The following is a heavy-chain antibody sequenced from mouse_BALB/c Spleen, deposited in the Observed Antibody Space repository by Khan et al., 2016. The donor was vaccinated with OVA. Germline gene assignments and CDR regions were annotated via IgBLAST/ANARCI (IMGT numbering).Heavy chain of an antibody. CDR2: ISYSGST. CDR1: GYSITSDYA. Sequence: EVQLQESGPGLVKPSQSLSLTCTVTGYSITSDYAWNWIRQFPGNKLEWMGYISYSGSTTYNQSLKSRISITRDTSKDQFFLQLKSVTSEDTATYYCASELGRYYALDYLGQGTSVTVSS. J-gene: IGHJ4*01. D-gene: IGHD4-1*01. V-gene: IGHV3-2*02. CDR3: ASELGRYYALDY.